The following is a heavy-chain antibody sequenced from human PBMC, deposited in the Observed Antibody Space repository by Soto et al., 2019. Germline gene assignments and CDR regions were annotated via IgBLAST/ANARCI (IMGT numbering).Heavy chain of an antibody. CDR1: GFTFSSYA. D-gene: IGHD3-3*01. V-gene: IGHV3-23*01. Sequence: EVQLLESGGGLVQPGGSLRLSCAASGFTFSSYAMSWVRQAPGKGLEWVSAISGSGGSTYYADSVKGRFTISRDNSKNTLYLQMNSLRAEDTAVYYCAKDFSGNNFGVADYYFDYWGQGTLVTVSS. CDR2: ISGSGGST. J-gene: IGHJ4*02. CDR3: AKDFSGNNFGVADYYFDY.